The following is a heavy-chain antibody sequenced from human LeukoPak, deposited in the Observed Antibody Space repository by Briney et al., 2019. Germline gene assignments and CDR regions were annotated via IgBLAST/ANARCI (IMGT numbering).Heavy chain of an antibody. J-gene: IGHJ3*02. CDR1: GGSISSYY. D-gene: IGHD3-22*01. Sequence: SETLSLTCTVSGGSISSYYWSWIRQPPGKGLEWIGYIYYSGSTNYNPSLKSRVTISVDTSKNQFSLKLSSVTAADTAVYYCAREAGYYDSSGYHTTGLAFDIWGQGTMVTVSS. CDR3: AREAGYYDSSGYHTTGLAFDI. CDR2: IYYSGST. V-gene: IGHV4-59*01.